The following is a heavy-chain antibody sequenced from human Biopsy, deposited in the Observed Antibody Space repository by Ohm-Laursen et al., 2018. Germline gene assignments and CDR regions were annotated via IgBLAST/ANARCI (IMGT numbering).Heavy chain of an antibody. V-gene: IGHV4-59*08. CDR1: GVSISSYF. D-gene: IGHD3-22*01. Sequence: SETLSLTCTVSGVSISSYFWSWIRQPLGKGLEWIGHVSYSGNTKYNPSLKSRVIISAGTSKNQFSLKLSSVTAADTAMYYCAAYYYDSSGYFYAFHYWGQGTLVTVSS. CDR2: VSYSGNT. J-gene: IGHJ4*02. CDR3: AAYYYDSSGYFYAFHY.